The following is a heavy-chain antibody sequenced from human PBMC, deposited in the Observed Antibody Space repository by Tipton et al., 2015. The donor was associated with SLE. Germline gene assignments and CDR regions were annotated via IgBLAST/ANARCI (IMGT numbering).Heavy chain of an antibody. CDR3: ARGIEWELYYFDY. CDR1: GGSISSGSYY. CDR2: IYTSGST. Sequence: LRLSCTVSGGSISSGSYYWSWIRQPAGKGLEWIGRIYTSGSTNYNPSLKSRVTISVDTSKNQFSLKLSSVTAADTAVYYCARGIEWELYYFDYWGQGTLVTVSS. D-gene: IGHD1-26*01. J-gene: IGHJ4*02. V-gene: IGHV4-61*02.